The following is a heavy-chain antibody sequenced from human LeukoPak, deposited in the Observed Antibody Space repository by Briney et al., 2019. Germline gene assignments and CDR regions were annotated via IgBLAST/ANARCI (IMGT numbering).Heavy chain of an antibody. V-gene: IGHV4-30-2*01. CDR2: IYHSGST. CDR3: ARGLAKYTMIRGASTPGWFDP. D-gene: IGHD3-10*01. Sequence: PSETLSLTCTVSGGSISSGGYYWSWIRQPPGKGLEWIGYIYHSGSTYYNPSLKSRVTISVDRSKNQFSLKLSSVTAADTAVYYCARGLAKYTMIRGASTPGWFDPWGQGTLVTVSS. CDR1: GGSISSGGYY. J-gene: IGHJ5*02.